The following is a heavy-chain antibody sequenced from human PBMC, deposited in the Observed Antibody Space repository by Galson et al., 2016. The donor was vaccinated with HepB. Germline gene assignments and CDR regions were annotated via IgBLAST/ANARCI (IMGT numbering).Heavy chain of an antibody. CDR1: GGTFSYSA. Sequence: SVKVSCKASGGTFSYSAINWMRQAPGQGLEWMGKIMPYSGSPSYAQNFQGRLTIIADESTRTVYMELSRLRPEDTALYYCAHEYTVVVPSATLEGRMSYNYGMDVWGQGTTVTVSS. J-gene: IGHJ6*02. D-gene: IGHD2-2*01. V-gene: IGHV1-69*11. CDR3: AHEYTVVVPSATLEGRMSYNYGMDV. CDR2: IMPYSGSP.